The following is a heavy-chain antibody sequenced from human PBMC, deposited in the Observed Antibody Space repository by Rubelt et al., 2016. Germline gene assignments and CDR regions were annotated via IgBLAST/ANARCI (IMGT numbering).Heavy chain of an antibody. CDR1: GGSINSGGYY. CDR3: ARHMTMVIDY. Sequence: QVQLQESGPGLVKPSQTLSLTCTVSGGSINSGGYYWSWIRQPPGKGLEWIGEINHSGSTNYNPSRKSRVTISVDTSKNQFSLKLSSVTAADTAVYYCARHMTMVIDYWGQGTLVTVSS. D-gene: IGHD4/OR15-4a*01. CDR2: INHSGST. J-gene: IGHJ4*02. V-gene: IGHV4-31*03.